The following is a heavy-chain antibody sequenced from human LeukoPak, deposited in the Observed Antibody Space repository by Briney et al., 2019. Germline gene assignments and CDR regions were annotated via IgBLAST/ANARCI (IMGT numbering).Heavy chain of an antibody. CDR1: GFTFSSYA. CDR2: ISYDGSNK. CDR3: ARDYGDSPIEYYFDY. Sequence: PGRSLRLSCAASGFTFSSYAMHWVRQAPGTGLEGVAVISYDGSNKYYADSVKGRFTISRDNSKNTLYLQMNSLRGEDTAVYYCARDYGDSPIEYYFDYWGQGTLVTVSS. D-gene: IGHD4-17*01. V-gene: IGHV3-30*04. J-gene: IGHJ4*02.